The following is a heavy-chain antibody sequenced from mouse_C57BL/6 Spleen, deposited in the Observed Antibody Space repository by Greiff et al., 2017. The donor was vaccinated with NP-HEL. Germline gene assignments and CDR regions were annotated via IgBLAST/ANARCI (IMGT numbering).Heavy chain of an antibody. CDR1: GFTFSDYG. V-gene: IGHV5-15*04. Sequence: EVQGVESGGGLVQPGGSLKLSCAASGFTFSDYGMAWVRQAPRKGPEWVAFISNLAYSIYYADTVTGRFTISRENAKNTLYLEMSSLRSEDTAMYYCARRDWDGFAYWGQGTLVTVSA. J-gene: IGHJ3*01. CDR3: ARRDWDGFAY. D-gene: IGHD4-1*01. CDR2: ISNLAYSI.